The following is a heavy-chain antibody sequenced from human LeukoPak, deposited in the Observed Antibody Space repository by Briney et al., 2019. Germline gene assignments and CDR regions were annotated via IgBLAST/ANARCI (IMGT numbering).Heavy chain of an antibody. D-gene: IGHD4-17*01. J-gene: IGHJ4*02. Sequence: PGGSLRLSCAASGFTFSSYAMSWVRQAPGKGLEWVSAISGSGGSTYYADSVKGRFTTSRDSSKNTLYLQMNSLRAEDTAVYYCANLATVTTFGIFDYWGQGTLVTVSS. CDR3: ANLATVTTFGIFDY. V-gene: IGHV3-23*01. CDR1: GFTFSSYA. CDR2: ISGSGGST.